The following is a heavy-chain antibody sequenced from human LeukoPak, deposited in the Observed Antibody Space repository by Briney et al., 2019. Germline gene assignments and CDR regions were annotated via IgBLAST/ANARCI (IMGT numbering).Heavy chain of an antibody. CDR1: GFTFSSYA. CDR3: AKWNGYYLGSYYFDS. Sequence: GGSLRLSCAASGFTFSSYAMSWVRQAPGKGLEWVSAISGSGDSTSYADSVKGRFTISRDNSKNTLYLQMNSLRAEDTDVYYCAKWNGYYLGSYYFDSWGQGTLVTVSS. D-gene: IGHD3-22*01. CDR2: ISGSGDST. J-gene: IGHJ4*02. V-gene: IGHV3-23*01.